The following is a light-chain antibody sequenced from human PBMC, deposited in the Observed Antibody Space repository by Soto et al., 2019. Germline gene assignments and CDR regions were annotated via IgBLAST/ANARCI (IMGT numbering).Light chain of an antibody. V-gene: IGKV3D-15*01. Sequence: EIVMTQSPATLSVSPGERTTLSCRASQSVGSSYLAWYQQKPGQAPRLLIYGASTRATGIPARFSGSGSGTEFTLTISSLQSEDLAVYYCQQYNNWPPWTFGQGTKVDIK. CDR1: QSVGSSY. CDR3: QQYNNWPPWT. J-gene: IGKJ1*01. CDR2: GAS.